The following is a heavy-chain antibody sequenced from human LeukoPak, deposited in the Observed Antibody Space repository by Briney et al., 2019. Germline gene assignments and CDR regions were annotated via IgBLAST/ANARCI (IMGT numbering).Heavy chain of an antibody. J-gene: IGHJ3*01. CDR3: ARDRYDILTGYNDAFDV. CDR1: GFTFTIYW. D-gene: IGHD3-9*01. V-gene: IGHV3-7*01. Sequence: GGSLRLSCAASGFTFTIYWMSWVRQTPGKGLEWLANIKQDGSEKYYVDSVRGRFTISRDNAKNSVYLQMNSLRAEDTAVYYCARDRYDILTGYNDAFDVWGQGTKVFVSS. CDR2: IKQDGSEK.